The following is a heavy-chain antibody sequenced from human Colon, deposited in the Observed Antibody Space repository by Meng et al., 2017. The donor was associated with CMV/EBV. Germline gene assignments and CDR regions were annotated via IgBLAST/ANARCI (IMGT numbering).Heavy chain of an antibody. J-gene: IGHJ5*02. CDR1: GYTCTTYG. CDR2: ISPYSGKT. V-gene: IGHV1-18*01. CDR3: AREGRAGNWFDP. Sequence: CKASGYTCTTYGINGVRQAPGQGLEWMGWISPYSGKTEYEQKLQGRVTMTADTSTSTVYMELRSLRSDDTAVYYCAREGRAGNWFDPWGQGTLVTVSS.